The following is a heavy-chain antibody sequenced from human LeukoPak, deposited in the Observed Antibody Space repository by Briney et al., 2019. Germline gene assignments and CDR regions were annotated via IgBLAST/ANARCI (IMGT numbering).Heavy chain of an antibody. CDR3: ARALVVVVPGYYYYYMDV. V-gene: IGHV1-8*01. D-gene: IGHD2-2*01. Sequence: ASVTVSCKSSGYTFTSYDINWVRQATGQGLEWMGWMNPNSGNTGYAQKFQGRVTMTRNTSISIAYMELSSLRSEDTAVYYCARALVVVVPGYYYYYMDVWGKGTTVTVSS. CDR2: MNPNSGNT. J-gene: IGHJ6*03. CDR1: GYTFTSYD.